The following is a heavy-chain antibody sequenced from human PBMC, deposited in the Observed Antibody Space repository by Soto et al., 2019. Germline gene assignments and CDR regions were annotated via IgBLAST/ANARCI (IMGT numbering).Heavy chain of an antibody. CDR2: IYYSGST. V-gene: IGHV4-31*03. CDR1: GGSISSGGYY. D-gene: IGHD3-9*01. CDR3: ARVDILTGFWPSSGPTFFDY. J-gene: IGHJ4*02. Sequence: SETLSLTCTVSGGSISSGGYYWSWIRQHPGKGLEWIGYIYYSGSTYYNPSLKSRVTISVDTSKNQFSLKLSSVTAADTAVYYCARVDILTGFWPSSGPTFFDYWGQGTLVTVSS.